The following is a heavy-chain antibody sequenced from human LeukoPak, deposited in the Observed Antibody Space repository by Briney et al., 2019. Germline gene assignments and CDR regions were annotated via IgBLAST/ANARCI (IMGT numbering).Heavy chain of an antibody. CDR3: ARLDYYDTNGLDY. J-gene: IGHJ4*02. Sequence: PSETLSLTCTVSGGSISSSYYWGWIRQPPGKGLEWIGTIYYSGSTYYNPSLKSRVTISVDTSKNQFSLKLSSVTAADTAVYYCARLDYYDTNGLDYLGQGTLVTVSS. CDR1: GGSISSSYY. V-gene: IGHV4-39*01. CDR2: IYYSGST. D-gene: IGHD3-22*01.